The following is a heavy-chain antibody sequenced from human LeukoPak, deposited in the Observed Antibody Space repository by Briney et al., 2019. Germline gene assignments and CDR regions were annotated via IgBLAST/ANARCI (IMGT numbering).Heavy chain of an antibody. Sequence: SETLSLTCAVSGGSISSRNWWSWVRQPPGKGLEWIGEIYHSGSINCNPSLKSRVTISVDKSKNQLSLRLTSVTAADTAVYYCARDNGAIRAYYYHGMDVWGQGTTVTVSS. V-gene: IGHV4-4*02. D-gene: IGHD2-8*01. CDR2: IYHSGSI. CDR1: GGSISSRNW. CDR3: ARDNGAIRAYYYHGMDV. J-gene: IGHJ6*02.